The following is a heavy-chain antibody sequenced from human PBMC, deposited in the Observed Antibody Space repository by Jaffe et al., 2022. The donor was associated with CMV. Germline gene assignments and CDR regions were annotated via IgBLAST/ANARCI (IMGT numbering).Heavy chain of an antibody. CDR2: ISWDGGST. J-gene: IGHJ6*03. CDR3: AKDTSSYGYIIGYMDV. CDR1: GFTFDDYT. D-gene: IGHD5-18*01. Sequence: EVQLVESGGVVVQPGGSLRLSCAASGFTFDDYTMHWVRQAPGKGLEWVSLISWDGGSTYYADSVKGRFTISRDNSKNSLYLQMNSLRTEDTALYYCAKDTSSYGYIIGYMDVWGKGTTVTVSS. V-gene: IGHV3-43*01.